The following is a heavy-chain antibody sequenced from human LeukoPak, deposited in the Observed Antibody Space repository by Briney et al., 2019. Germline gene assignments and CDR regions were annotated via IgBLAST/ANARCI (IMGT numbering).Heavy chain of an antibody. CDR2: ISWDGGST. CDR1: GFTFDDYA. Sequence: GGSLRLSCAASGFTFDDYAMHWVRQAPGKGLEWVSLISWDGGSTYYADSVKGRFTISRDNSKNSLYLQMNSLRAEDTALYYCAGYCSSTSCGVDYWGQGILVTVSS. D-gene: IGHD2-2*01. V-gene: IGHV3-43D*04. CDR3: AGYCSSTSCGVDY. J-gene: IGHJ4*02.